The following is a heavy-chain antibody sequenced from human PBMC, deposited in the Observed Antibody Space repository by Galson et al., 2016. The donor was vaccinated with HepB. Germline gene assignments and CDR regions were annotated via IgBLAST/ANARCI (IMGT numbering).Heavy chain of an antibody. V-gene: IGHV4-4*07. D-gene: IGHD1-20*01. CDR2: ICTSGRI. Sequence: ICTSGRIIYHPALRSRVTMSIDTSKNQFSLKLSSVTAADTAVYYCAREITGWPKDYFDSWGQGTLLTVSS. J-gene: IGHJ4*02. CDR3: AREITGWPKDYFDS.